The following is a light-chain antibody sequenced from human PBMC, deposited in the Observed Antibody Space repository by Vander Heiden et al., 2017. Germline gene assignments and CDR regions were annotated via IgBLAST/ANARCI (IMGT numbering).Light chain of an antibody. V-gene: IGLV2-11*01. J-gene: IGLJ2*01. Sequence: QSALPQPRSVSGSPGQSVTISCTGTSSDVGGYTYVSWYHQPPGKPPKLMIYDVSKRPSGVHDRFSGSKSGNTASLTISGLQAEDEDDYYCCSYAGSYTWVFGGGTKLTVL. CDR1: SSDVGGYTY. CDR3: CSYAGSYTWV. CDR2: DVS.